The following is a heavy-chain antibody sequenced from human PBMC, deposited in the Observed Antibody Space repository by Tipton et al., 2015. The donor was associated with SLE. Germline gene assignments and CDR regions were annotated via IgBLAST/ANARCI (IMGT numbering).Heavy chain of an antibody. CDR3: ARDRASGVVVPAAMEGDWFDP. Sequence: GSLRLSCAASGFTFSRYSMNWVRQAPGKGLEWVSSIGSSSSYIYYADSVKGRFTISRDNAKNSLYLQMNSLRAEATAVYYCARDRASGVVVPAAMEGDWFDPWGRGTLVTVSS. V-gene: IGHV3-21*01. CDR1: GFTFSRYS. J-gene: IGHJ5*02. CDR2: IGSSSSYI. D-gene: IGHD2-2*01.